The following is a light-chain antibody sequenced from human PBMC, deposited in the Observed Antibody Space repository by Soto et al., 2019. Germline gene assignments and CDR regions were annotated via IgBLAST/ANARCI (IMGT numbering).Light chain of an antibody. Sequence: EIVLTQSPGTLSLSPGERATLSCRASQSVSNNYLAWYQQKPGQAPRLLIYGASNRATGIPDRFSGAGSGTDFTLTISRLEPEDFALYYCQQHDILPITFGQGTRL. CDR1: QSVSNNY. CDR3: QQHDILPIT. CDR2: GAS. J-gene: IGKJ5*01. V-gene: IGKV3-20*01.